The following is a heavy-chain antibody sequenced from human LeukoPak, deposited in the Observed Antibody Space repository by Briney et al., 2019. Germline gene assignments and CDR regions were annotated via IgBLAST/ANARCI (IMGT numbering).Heavy chain of an antibody. CDR2: INSDGSST. Sequence: PGGSLRLSCVVSGFTYSNYWMHRVRQAPGKGPVWVSSINSDGSSTSYADFVKGRFTISRDNAKNTLYLQMNSLRAEDTAVYYCARDGTTSNWVAYNWFDPWGQGTLVTVSS. D-gene: IGHD1-7*01. V-gene: IGHV3-74*01. CDR1: GFTYSNYW. CDR3: ARDGTTSNWVAYNWFDP. J-gene: IGHJ5*02.